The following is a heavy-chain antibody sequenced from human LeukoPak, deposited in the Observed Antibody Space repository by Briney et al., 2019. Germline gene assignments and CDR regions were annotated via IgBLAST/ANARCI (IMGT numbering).Heavy chain of an antibody. CDR2: ISSSSVYI. CDR1: GFXFSSYS. J-gene: IGHJ4*02. V-gene: IGHV3-21*01. Sequence: GGSLRLSCAASGFXFSSYSINWVRQAPGKGLEWVSSISSSSVYIYYADSVKGRFTISRDNAKNSLYLQMNSLSAEDTAVYYCARDEGYYFDYWGQGTLVTVSS. CDR3: ARDEGYYFDY.